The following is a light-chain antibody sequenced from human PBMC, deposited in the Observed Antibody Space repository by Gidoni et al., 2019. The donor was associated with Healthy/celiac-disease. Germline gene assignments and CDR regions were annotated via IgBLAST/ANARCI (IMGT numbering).Light chain of an antibody. J-gene: IGKJ1*01. Sequence: EIVMTQPPATLSVPPGERATLSCRASQSVSSNLAWYQQKPGQAPRLLIYGASTRAAGSPARFSGSGSGTEFTLTISSLPSEDFAVYYCRQYDKWLTWTFGQGTKVEIK. V-gene: IGKV3-15*01. CDR2: GAS. CDR3: RQYDKWLTWT. CDR1: QSVSSN.